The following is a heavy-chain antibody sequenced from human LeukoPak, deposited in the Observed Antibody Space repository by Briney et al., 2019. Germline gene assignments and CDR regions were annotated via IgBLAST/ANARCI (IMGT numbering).Heavy chain of an antibody. V-gene: IGHV1-2*02. J-gene: IGHJ4*02. D-gene: IGHD3-3*02. CDR3: AKEGTSLVFDF. CDR2: INPNSGGT. Sequence: ASVKVSCKPSGYNFFGYYIHWVRQAPGQGLEWMGWINPNSGGTNYAPRFQGRVTMSSDKYSNTVYMELNRLTFDDTAVYYCAKEGTSLVFDFWGLGSRVTVSS. CDR1: GYNFFGYY.